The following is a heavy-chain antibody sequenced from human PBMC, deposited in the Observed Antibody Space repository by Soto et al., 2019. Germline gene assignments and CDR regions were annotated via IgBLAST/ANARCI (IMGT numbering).Heavy chain of an antibody. CDR1: GFSLTTSGVS. J-gene: IGHJ4*02. CDR2: IHWDDDK. CDR3: AHRLPHYYDSSGYID. V-gene: IGHV2-5*02. D-gene: IGHD3-22*01. Sequence: QITLKESGPTLVKPTQTLTLTCTFSGFSLTTSGVSVGWIRQPPGKALEWLVLIHWDDDKRYSPSLKSRLTITKDTSKNQVVLTMTNVDPVDTATYYCAHRLPHYYDSSGYIDWGQGTLVTVSS.